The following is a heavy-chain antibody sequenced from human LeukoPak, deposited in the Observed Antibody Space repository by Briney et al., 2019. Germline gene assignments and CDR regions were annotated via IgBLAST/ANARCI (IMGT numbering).Heavy chain of an antibody. CDR3: ARHRWTIEVETSLGRGLGGWFDP. CDR1: GFTFSSYA. D-gene: IGHD3-16*01. V-gene: IGHV3-23*01. J-gene: IGHJ5*02. CDR2: ISGSGGST. Sequence: GGSLRLSCAASGFTFSSYAMSWVRQAPGKGLEWVSAISGSGGSTYYADSVKGRFTISRDNSKNTLYLQMNRLRAEDTAVYYCARHRWTIEVETSLGRGLGGWFDPWGQGSLVTVSS.